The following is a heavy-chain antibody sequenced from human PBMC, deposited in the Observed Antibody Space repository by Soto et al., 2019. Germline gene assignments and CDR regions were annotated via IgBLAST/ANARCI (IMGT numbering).Heavy chain of an antibody. CDR1: GGSISSSNW. Sequence: QVQLQESGPGLVKPSGTLSLTCGVSGGSISSSNWWSWVRQPPGKGLEWIGEIHHSGISKYNPSLQRRLIISLDKSKNHFSLLLTSVTAADTAVYYCARACLNGICYTQGLDLWGQGTLVLVSS. J-gene: IGHJ4*02. V-gene: IGHV4-4*02. CDR3: ARACLNGICYTQGLDL. D-gene: IGHD2-8*01. CDR2: IHHSGIS.